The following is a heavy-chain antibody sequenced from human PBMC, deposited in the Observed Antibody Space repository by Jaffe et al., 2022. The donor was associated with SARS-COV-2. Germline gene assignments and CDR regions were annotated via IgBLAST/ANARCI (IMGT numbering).Heavy chain of an antibody. D-gene: IGHD5-12*01. J-gene: IGHJ4*02. CDR1: GFTFSSYW. CDR2: IKQDGGEK. Sequence: EVQLVESGGGLVQPGGSLRLSCAVSGFTFSSYWMSWVRQAPGKGLEWVANIKQDGGEKNYVDSVQGRFTISRDNAKKSLYLQMNSLRAEDTAVYYCARTRILYSGYDAFDYWGQGTLVTVSS. CDR3: ARTRILYSGYDAFDY. V-gene: IGHV3-7*01.